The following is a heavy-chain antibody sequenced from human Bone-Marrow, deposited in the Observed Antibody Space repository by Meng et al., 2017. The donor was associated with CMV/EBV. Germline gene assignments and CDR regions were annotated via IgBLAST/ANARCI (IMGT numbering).Heavy chain of an antibody. CDR3: AKDSPERFRIYYGSGTPPASY. V-gene: IGHV3-30*04. CDR1: GFTFSSYA. Sequence: GESLKISCAASGFTFSSYAMHWVRQAPGKGLEWVAVISYDGSNKYYADSVKGRFTISRDNSKSTLYLQMDSLRAEDTAVYYCAKDSPERFRIYYGSGTPPASYWGQGTLVTVSS. CDR2: ISYDGSNK. D-gene: IGHD3-10*01. J-gene: IGHJ4*02.